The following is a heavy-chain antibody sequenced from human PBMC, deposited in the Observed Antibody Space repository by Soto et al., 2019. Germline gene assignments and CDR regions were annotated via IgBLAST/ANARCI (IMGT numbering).Heavy chain of an antibody. Sequence: QVQLVQSGAEVKKPGSSVKVSCKASGGTFSSYAIIWVRQAPGQGLEWMGGIIPICGTANYAQKFQGRVTITADESTSTAYMELSSLRSEDTAVYYCARAEDIVVVPAASRDYYYYGMDVWGQGTTVTVSS. CDR1: GGTFSSYA. D-gene: IGHD2-2*01. CDR2: IIPICGTA. V-gene: IGHV1-69*01. J-gene: IGHJ6*02. CDR3: ARAEDIVVVPAASRDYYYYGMDV.